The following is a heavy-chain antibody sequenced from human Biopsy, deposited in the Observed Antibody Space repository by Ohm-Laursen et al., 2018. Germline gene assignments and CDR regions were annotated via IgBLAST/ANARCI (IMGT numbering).Heavy chain of an antibody. J-gene: IGHJ3*01. CDR2: IYHTGIT. V-gene: IGHV4-39*01. Sequence: SETLSLTCTVTDGSISNIINYWGWIRQPLGKGLEWLGSIYHTGITDYKPSLKSRVTISADTSNNQFSLKFSSLTAADTAVYYCASVVLGPTNDAFDLWGQGTMVVVSS. CDR3: ASVVLGPTNDAFDL. CDR1: DGSISNIINY. D-gene: IGHD3-22*01.